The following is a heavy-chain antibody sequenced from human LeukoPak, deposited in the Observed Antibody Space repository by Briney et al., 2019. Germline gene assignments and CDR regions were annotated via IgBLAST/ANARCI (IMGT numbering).Heavy chain of an antibody. J-gene: IGHJ4*02. D-gene: IGHD3-22*01. V-gene: IGHV4-61*02. CDR2: IYTSGST. CDR3: ARATYYYDSSGYLDDY. Sequence: TSETLSLTCTVSGGSISSGSYYWSWIRKPAGKGLGWIGRIYTSGSTNYNPSLKSRVTISVDTSKNQFSLKLSSVTAADTAVYYCARATYYYDSSGYLDDYWGQGTLVTVSS. CDR1: GGSISSGSYY.